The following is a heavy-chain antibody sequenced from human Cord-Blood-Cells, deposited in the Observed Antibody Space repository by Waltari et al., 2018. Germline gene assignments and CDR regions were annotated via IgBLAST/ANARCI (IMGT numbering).Heavy chain of an antibody. Sequence: QVQLQQWGAGLLKPSETLSLTCAVYGGSFSGYYWSWIRQPPGKGLEWIGEINHSGSTNYNPCLKSRVTISVDTSKNQFSLKLSSVTAADTAVYYCARAASYYDFWSGYLMGNWFDPWGQGTLVTVSS. CDR3: ARAASYYDFWSGYLMGNWFDP. D-gene: IGHD3-3*01. CDR2: INHSGST. CDR1: GGSFSGYY. V-gene: IGHV4-34*01. J-gene: IGHJ5*02.